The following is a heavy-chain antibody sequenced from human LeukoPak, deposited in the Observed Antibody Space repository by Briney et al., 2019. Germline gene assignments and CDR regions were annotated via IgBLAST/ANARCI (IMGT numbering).Heavy chain of an antibody. D-gene: IGHD1-20*01. CDR3: ARGGYNWNYLDY. J-gene: IGHJ4*02. CDR2: MNPNSGNT. Sequence: ASVKVSCKASGYTFTSYDINWVRQATGQGLEWMGWMNPNSGNTGYAQKFQGRVTTTRNTSISTAYMELSSLRSEDTAVYYCARGGYNWNYLDYWGQGTLVTVSS. CDR1: GYTFTSYD. V-gene: IGHV1-8*01.